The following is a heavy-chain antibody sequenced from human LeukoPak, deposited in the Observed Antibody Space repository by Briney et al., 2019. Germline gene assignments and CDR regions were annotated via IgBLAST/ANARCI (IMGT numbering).Heavy chain of an antibody. D-gene: IGHD1-26*01. CDR1: GFTFDDYA. CDR2: ISWNSGSI. V-gene: IGHV3-9*01. CDR3: AKDGSYLSYYYYYMDV. J-gene: IGHJ6*03. Sequence: PGGSLRLSCAASGFTFDDYAVHWVRQAPGKGLEWVSGISWNSGSIGYADSVKGRFTISRDNAKNSLYLQMNSLRAEDTALYYCAKDGSYLSYYYYYMDVWGKGTTVTVSS.